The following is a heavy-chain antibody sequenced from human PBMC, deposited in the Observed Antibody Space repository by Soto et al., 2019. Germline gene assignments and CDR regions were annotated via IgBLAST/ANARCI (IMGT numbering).Heavy chain of an antibody. CDR1: GYSISSGYY. V-gene: IGHV4-38-2*01. CDR2: IYHSGST. D-gene: IGHD3-22*01. Sequence: SETLSLTCAVSGYSISSGYYWGWIRQPPGKGLEWIGSIYHSGSTYYNPSLKSRVTISVDTSKNQFSLKLSSVTAADTAVYYCARVQSRRITMIAPSWFDPWGQGTLVTVSS. J-gene: IGHJ5*02. CDR3: ARVQSRRITMIAPSWFDP.